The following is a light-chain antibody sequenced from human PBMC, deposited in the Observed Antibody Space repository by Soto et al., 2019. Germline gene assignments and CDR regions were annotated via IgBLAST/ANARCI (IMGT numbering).Light chain of an antibody. V-gene: IGLV1-40*01. CDR2: GNS. Sequence: QSGLTQPPSVSGAPGQRVTISCTGSSSNIGAGYDVHWYQHLPGTAPKLLIYGNSNRPSGVPDRFSGSKSDTSASLAITGLQAEDEADYYCQSYDSSLSAYVFGTGTKVTV. J-gene: IGLJ1*01. CDR1: SSNIGAGYD. CDR3: QSYDSSLSAYV.